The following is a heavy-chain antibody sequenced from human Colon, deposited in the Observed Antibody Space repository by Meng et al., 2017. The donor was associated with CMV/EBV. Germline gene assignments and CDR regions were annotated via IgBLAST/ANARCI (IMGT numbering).Heavy chain of an antibody. CDR3: ARARGLGLKYFDL. D-gene: IGHD3-10*01. Sequence: GSLRLSCIVSGGSMSSSSDYWAWIRQPPGKGLEWIGSVYHTGNPYYNPSLKSRITILIDTSKNQLSLKMNSVTAADTAEYYCARARGLGLKYFDLWGRGTLVTVPQ. V-gene: IGHV4-39*07. J-gene: IGHJ2*01. CDR2: VYHTGNP. CDR1: GGSMSSSSDY.